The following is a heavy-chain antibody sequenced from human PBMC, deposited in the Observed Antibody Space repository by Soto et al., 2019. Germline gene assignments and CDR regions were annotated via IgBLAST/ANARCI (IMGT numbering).Heavy chain of an antibody. CDR2: MNPNSGNT. D-gene: IGHD3-3*01. CDR3: ARALVRFLEWALPKKVYYYYGMDV. CDR1: GYTFTSYD. J-gene: IGHJ6*02. V-gene: IGHV1-8*01. Sequence: QVQLVQSGAEVKKPGASVKVSCKASGYTFTSYDINWVRQATGQGLEWMGWMNPNSGNTGYAQKFQGRVTMTRNTSISTAYMELSSLRSEDTAVYYCARALVRFLEWALPKKVYYYYGMDVWGQGTTVTVSS.